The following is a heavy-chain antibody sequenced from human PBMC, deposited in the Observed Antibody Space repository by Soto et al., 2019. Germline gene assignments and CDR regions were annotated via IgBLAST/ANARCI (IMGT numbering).Heavy chain of an antibody. CDR3: ARDKAGIAAAGTVYYYYGMDV. J-gene: IGHJ6*02. Sequence: QVQLVQSGAEVKKPGSSVKVSCKASGGTFSSYTISWVRQAPGQGLEWMGRIIPILGIANYAQKFQGRVTITADKSTSTAYMELSSLRSEDTAVYYCARDKAGIAAAGTVYYYYGMDVWGQGTTVTVSS. V-gene: IGHV1-69*08. CDR1: GGTFSSYT. CDR2: IIPILGIA. D-gene: IGHD6-13*01.